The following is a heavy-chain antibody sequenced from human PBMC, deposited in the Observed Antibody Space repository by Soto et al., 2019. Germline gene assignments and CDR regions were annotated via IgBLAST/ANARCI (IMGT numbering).Heavy chain of an antibody. Sequence: VASVKVSCKASGFTFTSSAVQWVRQALGQRLEWIGWIVVGSGNTNYAQKFQERVTITRDMSTSTAYMELSSLRSEDTAVYYCAADDGSGSYSFYYYGMDVWGQGTTVTVSS. D-gene: IGHD3-10*01. CDR3: AADDGSGSYSFYYYGMDV. CDR2: IVVGSGNT. J-gene: IGHJ6*02. CDR1: GFTFTSSA. V-gene: IGHV1-58*01.